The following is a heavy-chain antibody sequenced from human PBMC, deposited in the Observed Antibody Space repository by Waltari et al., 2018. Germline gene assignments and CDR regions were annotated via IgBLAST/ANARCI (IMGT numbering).Heavy chain of an antibody. V-gene: IGHV3-74*01. Sequence: EVQLVESGGGLVQPGGSLRLSWAVSGVTFSDPWIHWVRQTPGKGLMWVSRINPDGRTTNYADSVTGRFTISRDNAKNMVYLQMHSLGAEDTAVYYCATAGNYRFDFWGQGTLVTVSP. CDR3: ATAGNYRFDF. CDR2: INPDGRTT. D-gene: IGHD1-26*01. J-gene: IGHJ4*02. CDR1: GVTFSDPW.